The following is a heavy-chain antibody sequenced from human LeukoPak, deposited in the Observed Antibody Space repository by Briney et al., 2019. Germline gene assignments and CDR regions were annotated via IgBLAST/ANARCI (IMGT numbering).Heavy chain of an antibody. D-gene: IGHD6-19*01. J-gene: IGHJ4*02. CDR2: ISAYNGNT. CDR1: GYTFTSYG. V-gene: IGHV1-18*01. CDR3: ARDSTPPLPRQWPIPFDY. Sequence: ASVKVSCKASGYTFTSYGISWVRQAPGQGLEWMGWISAYNGNTNYAQKLQGRVTMATDTSTSTAYMELRSLRSDDTAVYYCARDSTPPLPRQWPIPFDYWGQGTLVTVPS.